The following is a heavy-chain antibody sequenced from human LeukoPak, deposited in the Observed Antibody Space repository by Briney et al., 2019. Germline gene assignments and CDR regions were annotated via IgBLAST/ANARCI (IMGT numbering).Heavy chain of an antibody. V-gene: IGHV3-23*01. Sequence: GGSLRLSCAASGFTFSSYAMGWVCQAPGKGLEWVSAISGSGGSTYYADSVKGRFTISRDNSKNTLYLQMNSLRAEDTAVYYCAKGTTVTTHFDYWGQGTLVTVSS. CDR1: GFTFSSYA. CDR3: AKGTTVTTHFDY. CDR2: ISGSGGST. D-gene: IGHD4-17*01. J-gene: IGHJ4*02.